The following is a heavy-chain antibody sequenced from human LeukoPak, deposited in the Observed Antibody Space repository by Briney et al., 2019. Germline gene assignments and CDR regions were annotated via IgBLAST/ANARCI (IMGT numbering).Heavy chain of an antibody. CDR1: GGSFSGYY. CDR2: IYYSGST. D-gene: IGHD5-12*01. V-gene: IGHV4-59*06. CDR3: AGHQWMYNWFDP. Sequence: SETLSLTCAVYGGSFSGYYWSWIRQPPGKGLEWIGYIYYSGSTYYNPSLKSRVTISVDTSKNQFSLKLSSVTAADTAVYYCAGHQWMYNWFDPWGQGTLVTVSS. J-gene: IGHJ5*02.